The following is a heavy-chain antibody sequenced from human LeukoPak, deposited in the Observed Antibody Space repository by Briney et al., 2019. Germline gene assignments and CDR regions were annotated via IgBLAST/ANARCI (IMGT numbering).Heavy chain of an antibody. Sequence: PGGSLRLSCAASGFTVSSNYMSWVRQAPGKGLEWVSVIYSGGSTYYADSVRGRFTISRDNSKNTLYLQMNSLRAEDTAVYYCARRSGRWLHQRRDNWFDPWGQGTLVTVSS. D-gene: IGHD3-10*01. J-gene: IGHJ5*02. CDR3: ARRSGRWLHQRRDNWFDP. CDR2: IYSGGST. CDR1: GFTVSSNY. V-gene: IGHV3-66*04.